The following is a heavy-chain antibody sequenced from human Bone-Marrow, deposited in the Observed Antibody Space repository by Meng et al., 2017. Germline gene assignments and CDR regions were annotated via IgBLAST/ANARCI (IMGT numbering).Heavy chain of an antibody. D-gene: IGHD2-2*01. CDR2: INHSGST. CDR1: GGSFSDYY. J-gene: IGHJ2*01. Sequence: QVQLQQWGAGMLKPSETLSLTCVVSGGSFSDYYWSWIRQPPGKGLEWIGEINHSGSTNYNPSLESRATISVDTSQNNLSLKLSSVTAADSAVYYCARGRGTMPYWYFDLWGRGTLVTVSS. V-gene: IGHV4-34*01. CDR3: ARGRGTMPYWYFDL.